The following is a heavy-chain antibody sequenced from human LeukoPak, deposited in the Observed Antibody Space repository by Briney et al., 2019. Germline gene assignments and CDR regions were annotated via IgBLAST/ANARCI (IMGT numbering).Heavy chain of an antibody. CDR1: GFTFSSYA. CDR2: ISGSGGDT. Sequence: GGSLRLSCAASGFTFSSYATSWVRQAPGKGLEWVSAISGSGGDTYDADSVKGRFTISRDNSRDTLYLQMNSLRAEDTAVYYCAKDTSIGRYCTNGICSPFDYWGQGTLVTVSS. CDR3: AKDTSIGRYCTNGICSPFDY. J-gene: IGHJ4*02. D-gene: IGHD2-8*01. V-gene: IGHV3-23*01.